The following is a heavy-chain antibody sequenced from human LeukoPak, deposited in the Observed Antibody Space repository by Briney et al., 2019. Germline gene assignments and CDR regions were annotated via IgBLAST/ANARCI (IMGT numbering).Heavy chain of an antibody. V-gene: IGHV1-24*01. CDR3: GRDGANSGIGY. CDR1: GYTLTELS. J-gene: IGHJ4*02. CDR2: FDPEDGET. D-gene: IGHD4-23*01. Sequence: ASVKVSCKVSGYTLTELSMHWVRQAPGKGLEWMGGFDPEDGETIYAQKFQGRVTMTRDASISTAFMDLSSLRSDDTAVYYCGRDGANSGIGYWGQGTLVTVSS.